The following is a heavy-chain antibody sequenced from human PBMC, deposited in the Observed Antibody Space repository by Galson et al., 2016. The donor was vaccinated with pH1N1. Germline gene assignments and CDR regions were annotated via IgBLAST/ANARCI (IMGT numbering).Heavy chain of an antibody. CDR3: AREDLVVGEGWDSGLDA. CDR2: VHYSGNT. Sequence: TLSLTCTVSGGSISGDGNYWSWVRQVPGEGLEWIGYVHYSGNTNYNPSLKSRVFISVDTSMNQFYLRLSSVTAADTAVYYCAREDLVVGEGWDSGLDAWGQGTTVTVSS. D-gene: IGHD2-21*01. CDR1: GGSISGDGNY. J-gene: IGHJ6*02. V-gene: IGHV4-31*03.